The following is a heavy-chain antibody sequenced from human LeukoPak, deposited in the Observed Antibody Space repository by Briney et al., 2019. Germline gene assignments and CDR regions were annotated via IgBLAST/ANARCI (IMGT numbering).Heavy chain of an antibody. Sequence: GGSLRLSCAAPGFTFSSYWMTWVRQAPGKGLEWVANIKEDGSEKYYVDSVKGRFTISRDNAKNSLYLQMNSLRAEDTAVYYCARDLHDYGDSQPFDYWGQGTLVTVSS. V-gene: IGHV3-7*01. CDR2: IKEDGSEK. CDR1: GFTFSSYW. J-gene: IGHJ4*02. D-gene: IGHD4-17*01. CDR3: ARDLHDYGDSQPFDY.